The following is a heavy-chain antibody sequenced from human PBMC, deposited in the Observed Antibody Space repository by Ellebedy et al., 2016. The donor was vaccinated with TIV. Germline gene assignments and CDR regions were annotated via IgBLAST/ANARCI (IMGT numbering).Heavy chain of an antibody. CDR1: GFTFDDYA. D-gene: IGHD1-26*01. Sequence: GESLKISCASSGFTFDDYAMHWVRQVPGKGLEWVSTITWDGDYTYYGDSVKGRFIISRDNRENSVYLQMNSLRVEDTALYYCAKEDDVGGSYGPFDHWGQGTLVTVSS. CDR2: ITWDGDYT. CDR3: AKEDDVGGSYGPFDH. J-gene: IGHJ4*02. V-gene: IGHV3-43D*03.